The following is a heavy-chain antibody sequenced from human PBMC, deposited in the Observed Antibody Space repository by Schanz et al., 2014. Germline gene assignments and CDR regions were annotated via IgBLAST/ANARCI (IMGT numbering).Heavy chain of an antibody. CDR2: ISGDGTTT. CDR3: AGAAYCRGAGCALYYALDV. V-gene: IGHV3-74*01. Sequence: EVQLVESGGGLVQPGGSLRLSCAASGFTFSVYWMHWVRQPPGKGLVSVSRISGDGTTTSYADSVKGRFTISRDNAKNTVFLQMNSLRAEDTCVYYCAGAAYCRGAGCALYYALDVWGQGTTVTVSS. D-gene: IGHD2-15*01. CDR1: GFTFSVYW. J-gene: IGHJ6*02.